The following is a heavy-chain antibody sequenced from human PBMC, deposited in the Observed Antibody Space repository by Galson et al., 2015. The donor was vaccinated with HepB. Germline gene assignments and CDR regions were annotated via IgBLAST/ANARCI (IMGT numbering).Heavy chain of an antibody. V-gene: IGHV5-51*03. J-gene: IGHJ4*02. D-gene: IGHD4-23*01. Sequence: QSGAEVKKPGESLKISCTTSGHSFTSYWIAWVRQLPGKGLEWMGIIYPGDSDTRYSPSFQGQVNISADKSTTTAYLQWSSLRASDTAMYYCASHYGANFYRVHYWGRGPRVTVSS. CDR3: ASHYGANFYRVHY. CDR1: GHSFTSYW. CDR2: IYPGDSDT.